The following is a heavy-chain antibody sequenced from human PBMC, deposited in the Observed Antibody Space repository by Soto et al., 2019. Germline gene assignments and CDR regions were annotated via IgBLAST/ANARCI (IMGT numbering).Heavy chain of an antibody. J-gene: IGHJ4*02. D-gene: IGHD1-26*01. V-gene: IGHV3-30*18. CDR1: GFTFSSYG. Sequence: PGGSLRLSCAASGFTFSSYGMHWVRQAPGKGLEWVAVISYDGSNKYYADSVKGRFTISRDNSKNTLYLQMNSLRAEDTAVYYCAKDRRGSYYFFYWGQGTLVTVSS. CDR2: ISYDGSNK. CDR3: AKDRRGSYYFFY.